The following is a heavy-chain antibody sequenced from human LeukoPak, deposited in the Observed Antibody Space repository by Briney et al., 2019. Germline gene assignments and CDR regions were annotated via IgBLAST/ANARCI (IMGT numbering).Heavy chain of an antibody. Sequence: PGGSLRLSCAASGFTFNNYAMSWVRQAPGKGLEWVSAISGSGGRTYYADSVQGRFTISRDNPKHTLYLQMNSLRAEDTAGYYRAKESDCWSGSPNWFDPWGQGTLVTVSS. CDR3: AKESDCWSGSPNWFDP. CDR1: GFTFNNYA. D-gene: IGHD3-3*01. V-gene: IGHV3-23*01. CDR2: ISGSGGRT. J-gene: IGHJ5*02.